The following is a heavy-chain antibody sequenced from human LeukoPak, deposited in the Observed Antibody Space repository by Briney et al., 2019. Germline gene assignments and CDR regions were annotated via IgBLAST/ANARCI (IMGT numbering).Heavy chain of an antibody. D-gene: IGHD7-27*01. V-gene: IGHV4-61*10. CDR1: GGSISSGSYY. J-gene: IGHJ6*03. CDR3: AKDLGPAHYYMDV. Sequence: KPSQTLSLTCTVSGGSISSGSYYWSWIRQPAGKGLEWIGYMYYSGSTNYNPSLKSRVTISGDTSKNQFSLKLSSVTAADTAVYYCAKDLGPAHYYMDVWGKGTTVTISS. CDR2: MYYSGST.